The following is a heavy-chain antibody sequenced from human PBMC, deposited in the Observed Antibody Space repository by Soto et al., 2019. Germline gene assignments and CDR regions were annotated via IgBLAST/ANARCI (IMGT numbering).Heavy chain of an antibody. V-gene: IGHV1-69*01. J-gene: IGHJ4*02. CDR1: GGTFSSYA. Sequence: QVQLVQSGAEVKKPGSSVKVSCKASGGTFSSYAISWVRQAPGQGLEWMGGLIPIFGTANYAQKFQGRVTITADESTSTAYMELSSLRSEDTAVYYCARVPQAYCGGDCYSFYFDYWGQGTLVTVSS. CDR3: ARVPQAYCGGDCYSFYFDY. CDR2: LIPIFGTA. D-gene: IGHD2-21*02.